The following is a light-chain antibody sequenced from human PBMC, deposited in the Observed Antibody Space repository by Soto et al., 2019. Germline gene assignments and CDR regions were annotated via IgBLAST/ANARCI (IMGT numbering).Light chain of an antibody. V-gene: IGKV3-11*01. J-gene: IGKJ2*01. CDR1: QSVSSY. CDR2: DAS. Sequence: EIVLTQSPATLSLSPGERATLSCRASQSVSSYLAWYQQKPGQAPRLLIYDASNRATGIPARFSGSGSGTDFTLTISSLEPEDFAVYSCQPRSNWPQTFGQGTKLEIK. CDR3: QPRSNWPQT.